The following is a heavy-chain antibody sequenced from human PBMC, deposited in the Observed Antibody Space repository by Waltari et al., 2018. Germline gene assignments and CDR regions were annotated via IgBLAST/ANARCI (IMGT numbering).Heavy chain of an antibody. D-gene: IGHD4-4*01. V-gene: IGHV3-23*03. CDR3: AKDLRDYSNDY. CDR2: IYGGGSPT. Sequence: EVQLLESGGGLVQPGGSLRLPCAASGFAFSTYAMTWLRQAPGKGLEWVSLIYGGGSPTHYADSVKGRFTISRDDSKNTLFLEMNSLRVEDTAVYYCAKDLRDYSNDYWGQGTLVTVSS. CDR1: GFAFSTYA. J-gene: IGHJ4*02.